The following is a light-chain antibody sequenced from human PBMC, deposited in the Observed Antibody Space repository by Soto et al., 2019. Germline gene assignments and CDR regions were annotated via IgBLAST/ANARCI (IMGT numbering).Light chain of an antibody. J-gene: IGKJ2*01. V-gene: IGKV1-39*01. CDR3: QQSYSTLGT. CDR1: HSINNY. CDR2: AAS. Sequence: IQMTQSPSSLSASVGDRVIITCRSDHSINNYLNWYEQRPGKVPKLLNYAASTLQSGVPSRFSGSGSGRVFTLTIHSLQPEDFATSYCQQSYSTLGTFGRGTRVEI.